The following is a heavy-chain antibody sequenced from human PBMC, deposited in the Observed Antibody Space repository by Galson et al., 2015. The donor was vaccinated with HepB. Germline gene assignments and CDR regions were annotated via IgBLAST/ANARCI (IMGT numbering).Heavy chain of an antibody. CDR2: IYGGDSAYYADSVKGRFT. CDR1: GFTVSTNY. Sequence: LRLSCAASGFTVSTNYMSWVRQAPGKGLEWVSVIYGGDSAYYADSVKGRFTYYADSVRGRFTISRDDSKNTLFLQMNSLRVDDTAVYYCATSQWPPAANDPWGQGTLVTVSS. D-gene: IGHD6-19*01. V-gene: IGHV3-53*01. J-gene: IGHJ5*02. CDR3: ATSQWPPAANDP.